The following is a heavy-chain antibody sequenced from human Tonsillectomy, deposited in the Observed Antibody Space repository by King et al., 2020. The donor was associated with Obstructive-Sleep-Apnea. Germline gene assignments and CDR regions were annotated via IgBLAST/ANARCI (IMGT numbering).Heavy chain of an antibody. V-gene: IGHV4-30-4*07. J-gene: IGHJ4*02. CDR1: GGSVRSGVFS. Sequence: VQLQESGPGLVKPSQTLYLTCAVSGGSVRSGVFSWSWIRQPPGKGREWIGYVYYSGGTYYTPSLKSRVTISVDTSKNQFSLKLNSVTAADTAVYYCARGSSNYYYFDYWGQGNLVTVSS. CDR3: ARGSSNYYYFDY. D-gene: IGHD5-24*01. CDR2: VYYSGGT.